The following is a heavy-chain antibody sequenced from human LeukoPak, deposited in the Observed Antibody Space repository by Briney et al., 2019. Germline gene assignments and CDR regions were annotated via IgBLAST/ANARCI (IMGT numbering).Heavy chain of an antibody. CDR2: IYHSGST. D-gene: IGHD3-10*01. Sequence: SETLSLTCNVSGGPFVGYYWGWIRQPPGKGLEWIGSIYHSGSTYYNPSLRSRVTISVDTSKNQFSLKLSSVTAADTAVYYCAREEAGFGGDFDYWGQGTLVTVSS. CDR3: AREEAGFGGDFDY. CDR1: GGPFVGYY. V-gene: IGHV4-38-2*02. J-gene: IGHJ4*02.